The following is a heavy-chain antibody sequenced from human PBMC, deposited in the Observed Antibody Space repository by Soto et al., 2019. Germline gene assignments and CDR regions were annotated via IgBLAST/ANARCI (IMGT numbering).Heavy chain of an antibody. CDR2: INHSGST. V-gene: IGHV4-34*01. Sequence: SETLSLTCAVYGGSFSGYYWSWIRQPPGKGLEWIGEINHSGSTNYNPSLKSRVTISVDTSKNQFSLKLSSVTAADTAVYYCARQGSGRRDFDYWGRGTLVTVSS. CDR1: GGSFSGYY. D-gene: IGHD3-10*01. J-gene: IGHJ4*02. CDR3: ARQGSGRRDFDY.